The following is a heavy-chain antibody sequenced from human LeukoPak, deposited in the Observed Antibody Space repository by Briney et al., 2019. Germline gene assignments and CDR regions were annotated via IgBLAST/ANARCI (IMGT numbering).Heavy chain of an antibody. CDR2: INHSGST. CDR1: GGSFSGYY. D-gene: IGHD4-17*01. CDR3: ARGFTMTTVVMGFDY. J-gene: IGHJ4*02. Sequence: SETLSLTCAVYGGSFSGYYWSWIRQPPGKGLEWIGEINHSGSTNYNPSLKSRVTISADTSKNQFSLKLSSVTAADTAVYYCARGFTMTTVVMGFDYWGQGTLVTVSS. V-gene: IGHV4-34*01.